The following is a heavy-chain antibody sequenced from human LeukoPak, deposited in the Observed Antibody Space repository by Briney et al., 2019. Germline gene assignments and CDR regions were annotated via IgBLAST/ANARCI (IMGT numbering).Heavy chain of an antibody. V-gene: IGHV3-7*03. CDR3: ARVPQYSGSYPGYFDY. CDR1: GFTFSSYW. J-gene: IGHJ4*02. CDR2: INHNGNVN. D-gene: IGHD1-26*01. Sequence: PGGSLRLSCAASGFTFSSYWMNWARQAPGKGLEWVASINHNGNVNYYVDSVKGRFTISRDNAKNSLYLQMSNLRAEDTAVYYCARVPQYSGSYPGYFDYWGQGTLVTVSS.